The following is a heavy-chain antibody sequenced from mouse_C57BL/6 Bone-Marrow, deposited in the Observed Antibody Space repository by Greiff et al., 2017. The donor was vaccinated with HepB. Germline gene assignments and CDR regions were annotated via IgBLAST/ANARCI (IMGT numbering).Heavy chain of an antibody. CDR2: IWSDGST. Sequence: VKVVESGPGLVAPSQSLSITCTVSGFSLTSYGVHWVRQPPGKGLEWLVVIWSDGSTTYNSALKSRLSISKDNSKSQVFLKMNSLQTDDTAMYYCARHGGTPYYAMDYWGQGTSVTVSS. V-gene: IGHV2-6-1*01. D-gene: IGHD1-1*01. J-gene: IGHJ4*01. CDR3: ARHGGTPYYAMDY. CDR1: GFSLTSYG.